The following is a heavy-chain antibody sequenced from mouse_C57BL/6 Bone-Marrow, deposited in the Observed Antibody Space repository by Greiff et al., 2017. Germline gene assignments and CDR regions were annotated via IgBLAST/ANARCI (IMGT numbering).Heavy chain of an antibody. CDR2: INYDGSST. V-gene: IGHV5-16*01. CDR1: GFTFSDYY. Sequence: EVKLVESEGGLVQPGSSMKLSCTASGFTFSDYYMAWVRQVPEKGLEWVANINYDGSSTYYLDSLKSRFIISRDNAKNIIYLQMSSLKSEDTATYYCARDRDGYYFDFWGQGTTLTVSS. D-gene: IGHD2-3*01. CDR3: ARDRDGYYFDF. J-gene: IGHJ2*01.